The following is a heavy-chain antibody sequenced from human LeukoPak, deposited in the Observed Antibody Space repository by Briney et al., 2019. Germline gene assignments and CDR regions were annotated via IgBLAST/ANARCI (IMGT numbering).Heavy chain of an antibody. CDR1: GFSFGGYA. Sequence: GGSLRLSCAASGFSFGGYAMHWVRQTPGKGLEWVSGISSNTGSIGYADSVKGRFTISRDNAKNSLYLQMNSLRPEDTALYYCARGDHTSACYPSGFYSGMDVWGQGTTVTVSS. CDR3: ARGDHTSACYPSGFYSGMDV. J-gene: IGHJ6*02. D-gene: IGHD3-22*01. CDR2: ISSNTGSI. V-gene: IGHV3-9*01.